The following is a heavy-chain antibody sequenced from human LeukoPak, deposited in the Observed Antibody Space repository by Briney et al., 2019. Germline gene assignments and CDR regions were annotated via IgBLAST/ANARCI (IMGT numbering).Heavy chain of an antibody. D-gene: IGHD3-10*01. CDR2: IRYDGSNK. CDR3: AKVPPAMVRGVINWFDP. CDR1: GFTFSSYG. V-gene: IGHV3-30*02. Sequence: GGSLRLSCAASGFTFSSYGMHWVRQAPGKGLEWVAFIRYDGSNKYYADSVKGRFTISRDNSKNTLYLQMNSLRAEDTAVYYCAKVPPAMVRGVINWFDPWGQGTLVTVSS. J-gene: IGHJ5*02.